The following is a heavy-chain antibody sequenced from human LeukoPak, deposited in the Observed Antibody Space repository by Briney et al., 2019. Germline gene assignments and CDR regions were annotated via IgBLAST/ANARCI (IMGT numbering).Heavy chain of an antibody. V-gene: IGHV3-21*01. D-gene: IGHD2-15*01. CDR2: ISSSSSYI. CDR3: ARERCSGGSCFYDY. Sequence: TGGSLRLSCAASGFTFSSYAMSWVRQAPGKGLEWVSSISSSSSYIYYADSVKGRFTISRDNAKNSLYLQMNSLRAEDTAVYYCARERCSGGSCFYDYWGQGTLVTVSS. CDR1: GFTFSSYA. J-gene: IGHJ4*02.